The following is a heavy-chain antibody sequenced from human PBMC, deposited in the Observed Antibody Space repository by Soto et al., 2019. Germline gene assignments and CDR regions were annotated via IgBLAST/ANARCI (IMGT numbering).Heavy chain of an antibody. D-gene: IGHD3-22*01. CDR1: GYTFTGYY. CDR3: ARVGHPEDSSGYPHWYFDL. CDR2: INPNSGGT. J-gene: IGHJ2*01. Sequence: ASVKVSCKASGYTFTGYYMHWVRQAPGQGLEWMGWINPNSGGTNYAQKFQGRVTMTRDTSISTAYMGLSRLRSDDTAVYYCARVGHPEDSSGYPHWYFDLWGRGTLVTVSS. V-gene: IGHV1-2*02.